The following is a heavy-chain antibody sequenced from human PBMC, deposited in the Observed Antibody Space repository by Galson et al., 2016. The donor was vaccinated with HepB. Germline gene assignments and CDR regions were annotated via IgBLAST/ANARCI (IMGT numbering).Heavy chain of an antibody. Sequence: SLRLSCAVSGLTLSDFYMSWVRQSPEKGLEWVAYISASGDSALYADSVKGRFTISRDNAKSSMSLQMNSLRAEDTAVYYCVRDGSSRWHFDNWGQGTLITVSS. D-gene: IGHD1-26*01. J-gene: IGHJ4*02. CDR3: VRDGSSRWHFDN. V-gene: IGHV3-11*04. CDR1: GLTLSDFY. CDR2: ISASGDSA.